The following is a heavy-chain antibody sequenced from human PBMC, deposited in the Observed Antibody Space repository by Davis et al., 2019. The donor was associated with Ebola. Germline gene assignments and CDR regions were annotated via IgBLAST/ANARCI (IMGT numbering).Heavy chain of an antibody. CDR2: IKQDGSEK. Sequence: GESLKISCAASGFTFSSYWMSWVRQAPGKGLEWVANIKQDGSEKYYADSVKGRFTISRDNSKNTLYLQMNSLRAEDTAVYYCARDAVVRGVLDYWGQGTLVTVSS. J-gene: IGHJ4*02. CDR1: GFTFSSYW. CDR3: ARDAVVRGVLDY. D-gene: IGHD3-10*01. V-gene: IGHV3-7*01.